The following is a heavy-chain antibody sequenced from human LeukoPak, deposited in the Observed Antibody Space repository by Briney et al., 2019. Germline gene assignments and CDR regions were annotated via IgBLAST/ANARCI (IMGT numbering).Heavy chain of an antibody. CDR2: INHSGST. CDR1: GGSFSGYY. Sequence: SETLSLTCAVYGGSFSGYYWSWIRQPPGKGLEWIGEINHSGSTNYNPSLKSRVTISVDTSKNQFSLKLSSVTAADTAVYYCARGFRPYYYDSSGYPWGQGTLGTVSS. V-gene: IGHV4-34*01. CDR3: ARGFRPYYYDSSGYP. D-gene: IGHD3-22*01. J-gene: IGHJ5*02.